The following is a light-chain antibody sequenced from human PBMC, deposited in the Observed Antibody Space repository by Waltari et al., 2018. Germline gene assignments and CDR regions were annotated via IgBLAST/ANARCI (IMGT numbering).Light chain of an antibody. CDR3: QQYFGGPT. V-gene: IGKV4-1*01. CDR2: WAS. CDR1: QSVLYSHNNKNY. J-gene: IGKJ1*01. Sequence: DIVMTQSPDSLAVSLGERATIHCKSNQSVLYSHNNKNYLGWYQQKPGQPPKLIIYWASIRGSGVPDRFSGSGSGTDFTLTISSLQAEDVAVYYCQQYFGGPTFGQGTKVEIK.